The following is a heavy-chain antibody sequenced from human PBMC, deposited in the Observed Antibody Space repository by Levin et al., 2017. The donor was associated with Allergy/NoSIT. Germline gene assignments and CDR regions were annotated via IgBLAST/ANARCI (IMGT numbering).Heavy chain of an antibody. CDR2: IYHSGST. J-gene: IGHJ4*02. CDR3: ARLRWDTVGYFDY. CDR1: GGSISSGGYS. Sequence: SETLSLTCAVSGGSISSGGYSWSWIRPPPGKGLEWIGYIYHSGSTYYNPSLKSRVTISVDRSKNQFSLKLSSVTAADTAVYYCARLRWDTVGYFDYWGQGTLVTVSS. V-gene: IGHV4-30-2*01. D-gene: IGHD4-23*01.